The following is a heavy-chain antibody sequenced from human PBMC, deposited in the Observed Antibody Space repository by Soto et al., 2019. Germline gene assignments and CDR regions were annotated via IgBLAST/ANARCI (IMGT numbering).Heavy chain of an antibody. CDR3: ARDLYDYDSSGCFDY. V-gene: IGHV3-21*01. J-gene: IGHJ4*02. CDR2: ISSSSSYI. CDR1: GFTFSSYS. Sequence: PGGSLRLSCAASGFTFSSYSMNWVRQAPGKGLEWVSSISSSSSYIYYADSVKGRFTISRDNAKNSLYLQMNSLRAEDTAVYYCARDLYDYDSSGCFDYWGQGTVVTVSS. D-gene: IGHD3-22*01.